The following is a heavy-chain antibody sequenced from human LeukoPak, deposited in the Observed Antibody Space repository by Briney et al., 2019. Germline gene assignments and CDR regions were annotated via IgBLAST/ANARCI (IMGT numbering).Heavy chain of an antibody. Sequence: PGGSLRLSCAASGFIFSDYAMTWVRQAPGKGLEWVSAISGPGDYIYYADSVKGRFTFSRDNSKNTLYLQMNSLRAEDTAVYYCAKNRGTGPAFYDYWGQGALVTVS. CDR1: GFIFSDYA. J-gene: IGHJ4*02. D-gene: IGHD7-27*01. V-gene: IGHV3-23*01. CDR3: AKNRGTGPAFYDY. CDR2: ISGPGDYI.